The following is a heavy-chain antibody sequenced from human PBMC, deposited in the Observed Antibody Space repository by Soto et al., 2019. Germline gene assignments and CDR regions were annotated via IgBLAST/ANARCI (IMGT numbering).Heavy chain of an antibody. V-gene: IGHV3-23*01. CDR1: GFTFSSYA. J-gene: IGHJ4*02. Sequence: PGGSLRLSCAASGFTFSSYAMSWVRQAPGKGLEWVSAISGSGGSTYYADSVKGRFTISRDNSKNTLYLQMNSLRAEDTAVYYCAKDMRYFDWSPYYFDYWGQGTLVTVSS. D-gene: IGHD3-9*01. CDR2: ISGSGGST. CDR3: AKDMRYFDWSPYYFDY.